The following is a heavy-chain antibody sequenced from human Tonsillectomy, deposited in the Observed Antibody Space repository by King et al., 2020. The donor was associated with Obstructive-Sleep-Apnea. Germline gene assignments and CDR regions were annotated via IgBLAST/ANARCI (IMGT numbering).Heavy chain of an antibody. J-gene: IGHJ4*02. CDR1: GFSFGSDY. V-gene: IGHV3-53*04. Sequence: VQLVESGGGLVQPGGSLRLSCAASGFSFGSDYMNWVRQAPGKGLEWVALMDIGGRTYYGDSMKGRFTFSRDISKNTVYLQMNTLRPEDTAVYFCVRSGVTVAVSGYFDLWGQGTLVTVSS. CDR3: VRSGVTVAVSGYFDL. D-gene: IGHD6-19*01. CDR2: MDIGGRT.